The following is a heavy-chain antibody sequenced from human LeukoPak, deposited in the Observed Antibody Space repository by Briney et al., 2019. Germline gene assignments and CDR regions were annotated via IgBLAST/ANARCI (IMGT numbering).Heavy chain of an antibody. V-gene: IGHV3-23*01. CDR3: AKDRQWDLPHYFDY. CDR2: ISGSGGST. Sequence: GGSLRLSCVAFGFTFSNYGMSWVRQAPGKGLEWVSIISGSGGSTYYADSVKGRFTISRDNSKNTLYLQMNSLRAEDTAVYYCAKDRQWDLPHYFDYWGQGTPVTVSS. J-gene: IGHJ4*02. CDR1: GFTFSNYG. D-gene: IGHD1-26*01.